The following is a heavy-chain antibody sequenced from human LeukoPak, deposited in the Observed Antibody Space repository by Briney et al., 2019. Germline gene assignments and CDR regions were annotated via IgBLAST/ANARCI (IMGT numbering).Heavy chain of an antibody. Sequence: PGGSLRLSCAVSGFTVSSIYMTWVRQAPGKGLEWVSVIYSGGSIYYADSVKGRFTISRDISKNTVDLQLNSLRAEDTAVYYCASGKETSMAQGYWGQGTLVTVSS. D-gene: IGHD5-18*01. CDR1: GFTVSSIY. V-gene: IGHV3-53*01. CDR3: ASGKETSMAQGY. J-gene: IGHJ4*02. CDR2: IYSGGSI.